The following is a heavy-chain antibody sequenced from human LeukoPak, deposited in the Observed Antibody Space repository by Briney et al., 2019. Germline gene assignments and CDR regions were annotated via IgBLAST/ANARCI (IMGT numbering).Heavy chain of an antibody. CDR1: GFTFDDYA. V-gene: IGHV3-9*01. J-gene: IGHJ6*02. CDR3: AKGTSSSVYYYYGMDV. D-gene: IGHD6-6*01. CDR2: ISWNRGDI. Sequence: GGSLRLSCAASGFTFDDYAMYWVRQAPGKGLEWVSGISWNRGDIGYADSVKGRFTLSRDNAKNSLYLQMNSLRVEDTALYYCAKGTSSSVYYYYGMDVWGQGTTVTASS.